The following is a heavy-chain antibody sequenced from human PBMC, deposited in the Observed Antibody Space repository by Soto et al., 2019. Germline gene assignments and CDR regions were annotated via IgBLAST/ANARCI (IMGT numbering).Heavy chain of an antibody. CDR2: IIPIFGTA. Sequence: QVQLVQSGAEVKKPGSSVQVSCKASGGTFSSYAISWVRQAPGQGREWMGGIIPIFGTANYAQKFQGRVTITADESTSTAYMELSSLRSEDTAVYYCAREDSGYCSGGSCYKWFDPWGQGTLVTVSS. CDR1: GGTFSSYA. J-gene: IGHJ5*02. V-gene: IGHV1-69*01. CDR3: AREDSGYCSGGSCYKWFDP. D-gene: IGHD2-15*01.